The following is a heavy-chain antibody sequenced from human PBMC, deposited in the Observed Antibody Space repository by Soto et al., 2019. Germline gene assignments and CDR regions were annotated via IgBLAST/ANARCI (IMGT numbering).Heavy chain of an antibody. CDR3: ARIFRYSYGYLDAFDI. Sequence: PSETLSLTCAVYGGSFSGYYWTWIRQPPGKGLEWIGSIYYSGSTYYNPSLKSRVTISVDTSKNQFSLKLSSVTAADTAVYYCARIFRYSYGYLDAFDIWGQGTMVTVS. J-gene: IGHJ3*02. D-gene: IGHD5-18*01. V-gene: IGHV4-34*01. CDR1: GGSFSGYY. CDR2: IYYSGST.